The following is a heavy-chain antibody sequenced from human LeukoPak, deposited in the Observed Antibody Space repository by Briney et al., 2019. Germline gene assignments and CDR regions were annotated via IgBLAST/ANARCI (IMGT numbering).Heavy chain of an antibody. J-gene: IGHJ4*02. CDR3: ARGQNIPA. Sequence: GGSLRLSCAASGFIVSSNYMNWVRQAPGKGLEWVSVIYSGGSTYYADSVKGRFIISRDNSKNTLYLQMNSLRAEDTAVYYCARGQNIPAWGQGTLVTVSS. CDR1: GFIVSSNY. D-gene: IGHD1/OR15-1a*01. CDR2: IYSGGST. V-gene: IGHV3-53*01.